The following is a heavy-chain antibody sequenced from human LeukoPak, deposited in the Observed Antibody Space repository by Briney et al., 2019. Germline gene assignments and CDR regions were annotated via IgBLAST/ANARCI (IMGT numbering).Heavy chain of an antibody. V-gene: IGHV3-30*03. CDR3: ARAWDH. Sequence: GGSLRLSCAASGFTFSSYGMSWVRQAPGKGLEWVAIISFDGSNKYYADSVKGRFTISRDNSKNTLYLQMNSLRPEDTAVYYCARAWDHWGQGTLVTVSS. CDR2: ISFDGSNK. CDR1: GFTFSSYG. J-gene: IGHJ4*02.